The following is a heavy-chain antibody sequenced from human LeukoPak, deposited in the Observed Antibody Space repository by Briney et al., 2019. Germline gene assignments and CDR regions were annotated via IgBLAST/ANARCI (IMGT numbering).Heavy chain of an antibody. CDR3: ARMGRYFDWLLPDY. CDR2: IYYSGST. V-gene: IGHV4-59*01. D-gene: IGHD3-9*01. Sequence: SETLSLTCTVSGGSISSYYWSWIRQPRGKGLEWIGYIYYSGSTNYNPSLKSRVTISVDTSKNQFSLKLSSVTAADTAVYYCARMGRYFDWLLPDYWGQGTLVTVSS. CDR1: GGSISSYY. J-gene: IGHJ4*02.